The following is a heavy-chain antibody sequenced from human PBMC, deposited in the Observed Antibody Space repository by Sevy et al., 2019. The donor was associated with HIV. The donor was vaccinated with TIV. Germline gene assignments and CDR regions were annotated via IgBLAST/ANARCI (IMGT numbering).Heavy chain of an antibody. J-gene: IGHJ6*02. CDR3: AKDHYDYRTDYYGYYGMDV. Sequence: GGSLRLSCAASGFRFSDYGMHWVRQAPGKGLEWVSLIRFDGSMKYIADSVKGRFTISRDKVKDTLYLQMNSLRPEDTAVYYCAKDHYDYRTDYYGYYGMDVWGQGTTVTVSS. CDR1: GFRFSDYG. V-gene: IGHV3-30*02. CDR2: IRFDGSMK. D-gene: IGHD3-3*01.